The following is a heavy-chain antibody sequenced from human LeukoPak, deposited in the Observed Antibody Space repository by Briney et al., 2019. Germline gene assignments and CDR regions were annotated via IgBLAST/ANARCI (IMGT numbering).Heavy chain of an antibody. J-gene: IGHJ4*02. CDR2: ISGSGGST. V-gene: IGHV3-23*01. CDR1: GFTYSSYA. CDR3: AKDLPLMGLFDY. D-gene: IGHD5-24*01. Sequence: PGASLRLSCAASGFTYSSYAMSWVRQAPGKGLEWVSAISGSGGSTYYADSVKGRFTISRDNSKNTLYLQMNSLRAEDTAVYYCAKDLPLMGLFDYWGQGTLVTVSS.